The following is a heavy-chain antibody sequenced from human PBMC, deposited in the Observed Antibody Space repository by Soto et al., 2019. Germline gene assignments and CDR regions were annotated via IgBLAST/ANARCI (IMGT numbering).Heavy chain of an antibody. V-gene: IGHV3-48*04. CDR1: GFTFSSYS. CDR3: AREEVAGHYYYYGMDV. Sequence: HPGGSLRLSCAASGFTFSSYSMNWVRQAPGKGLEWFSYISSSSRTIYYADSVKGRFTISRDNAKNSLYLQMNSLRAEDTAVYYCAREEVAGHYYYYGMDVWGQGTTVTVSS. J-gene: IGHJ6*02. D-gene: IGHD6-19*01. CDR2: ISSSSRTI.